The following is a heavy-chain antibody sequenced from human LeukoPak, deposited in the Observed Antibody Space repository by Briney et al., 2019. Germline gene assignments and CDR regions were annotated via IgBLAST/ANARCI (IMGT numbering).Heavy chain of an antibody. J-gene: IGHJ5*02. CDR1: GYTFTSYD. CDR3: ARAVAGTEGGWFDP. CDR2: MNPNSGNT. Sequence: ASVKVSCKASGYTFTSYDINWVRQATGQELEWMGWMNPNSGNTGYAQKFQGRVTMTRNTSISTAYMELSSLRSEDTAVYYCARAVAGTEGGWFDPWGQGTLVTVSS. V-gene: IGHV1-8*01. D-gene: IGHD6-19*01.